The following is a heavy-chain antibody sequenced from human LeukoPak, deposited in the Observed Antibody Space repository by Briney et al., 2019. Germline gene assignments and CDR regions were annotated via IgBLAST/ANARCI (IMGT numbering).Heavy chain of an antibody. Sequence: ASVKVSCKASGYTFTGYYMHWVRQAPGQRLEWMGWINPNSGGTNYAQKFQGRVTMTRDTSISTAYMELSRLRSDDTAVYYCAVNGGDTAMPDDAFDIWGQGTMVTVSS. D-gene: IGHD5-18*01. CDR3: AVNGGDTAMPDDAFDI. V-gene: IGHV1-2*02. CDR2: INPNSGGT. CDR1: GYTFTGYY. J-gene: IGHJ3*02.